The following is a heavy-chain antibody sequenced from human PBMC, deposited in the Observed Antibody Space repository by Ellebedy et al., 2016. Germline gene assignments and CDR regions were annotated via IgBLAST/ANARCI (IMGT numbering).Heavy chain of an antibody. CDR2: IDNSGST. V-gene: IGHV4-59*01. Sequence: SETLSLTCFVSGSSISSYYWSWIRQSPGKGLEYIGYIDNSGSTNYNPSLKSRVTISVDTSKNQFSLKLSSVTAADTAVYYCARDKAGQTDSSGYYAGYDAFDIWGQGTMVTVSS. J-gene: IGHJ3*02. CDR3: ARDKAGQTDSSGYYAGYDAFDI. CDR1: GSSISSYY. D-gene: IGHD3-22*01.